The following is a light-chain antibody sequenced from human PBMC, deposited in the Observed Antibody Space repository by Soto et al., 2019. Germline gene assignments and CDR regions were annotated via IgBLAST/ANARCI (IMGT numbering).Light chain of an antibody. J-gene: IGLJ1*01. CDR2: EVT. V-gene: IGLV2-14*01. CDR3: SSYTSSSTYV. CDR1: SSDVGGYNF. Sequence: QSVLTQPASVSGSPGQSITISCTGTSSDVGGYNFVSWYQQHPGKAPKLMISEVTNRPSGVSNRFSGSKSGNTASLTISGLQAEDEAEYYCSSYTSSSTYVFGTGTKVTVL.